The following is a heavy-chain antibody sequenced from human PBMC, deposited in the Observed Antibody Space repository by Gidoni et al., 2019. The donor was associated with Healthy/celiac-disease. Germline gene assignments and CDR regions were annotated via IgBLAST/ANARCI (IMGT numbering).Heavy chain of an antibody. J-gene: IGHJ4*02. Sequence: QVQLVQSGSEVKKPGASVKVSFKASGYTFTSYYIHWVRQAPGQGLEWMVIINPSGGRTSYAQKFQGRVTMTRDTSTSTVYMELSSLRSEDTAVYYCARDRISTSFRLDYWGQGTLVTVSS. D-gene: IGHD2-2*01. V-gene: IGHV1-46*01. CDR2: INPSGGRT. CDR1: GYTFTSYY. CDR3: ARDRISTSFRLDY.